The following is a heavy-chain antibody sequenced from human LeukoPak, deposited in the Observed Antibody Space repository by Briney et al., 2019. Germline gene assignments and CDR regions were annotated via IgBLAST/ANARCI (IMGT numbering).Heavy chain of an antibody. CDR2: FYSGGDT. CDR1: GYTVCSNH. CDR3: ARDSTGYWYFDL. D-gene: IGHD3-3*02. Sequence: GGSLRLSCAVSGYTVCSNHMSWVRQAPWKGLEWVSVFYSGGDTHYADSVKGRFTISRDNSKNTLYLQMNSLRAEDTAVYYCARDSTGYWYFDLWGRGTLVSVSS. V-gene: IGHV3-53*01. J-gene: IGHJ2*01.